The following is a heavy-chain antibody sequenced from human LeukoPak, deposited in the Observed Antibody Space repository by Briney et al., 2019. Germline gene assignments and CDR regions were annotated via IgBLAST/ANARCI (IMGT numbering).Heavy chain of an antibody. CDR1: GFTFISYS. J-gene: IGHJ3*02. CDR3: ARDQDRAMVTGSAFDI. D-gene: IGHD5-18*01. CDR2: ISSSSSYI. Sequence: PGGSLRLSCAASGFTFISYSMNWVRQAPGKGLEWVSSISSSSSYIYYADSVKGRFTISRDNAKNSLYLQMNSLRAEDTAVYYCARDQDRAMVTGSAFDIWGQGTMVTVSS. V-gene: IGHV3-21*01.